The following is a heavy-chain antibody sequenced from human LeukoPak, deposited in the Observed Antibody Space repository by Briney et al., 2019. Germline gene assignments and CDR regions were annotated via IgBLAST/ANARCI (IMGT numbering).Heavy chain of an antibody. CDR1: GGSISSYY. D-gene: IGHD3-22*01. Sequence: SETLSLTCTVSGGSISSYYWSWIRQPPGKGLEWIGYIYYSGSTNYNPSLKSRVTISVDTSKNQFSLKLSSVTAAGTAVYYCARDSYDSSGYYTHRFFDYWGQGTLVTVSS. CDR2: IYYSGST. J-gene: IGHJ4*02. V-gene: IGHV4-59*01. CDR3: ARDSYDSSGYYTHRFFDY.